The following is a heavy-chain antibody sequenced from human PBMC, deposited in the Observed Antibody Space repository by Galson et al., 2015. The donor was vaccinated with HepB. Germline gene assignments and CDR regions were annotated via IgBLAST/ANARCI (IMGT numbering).Heavy chain of an antibody. D-gene: IGHD3-22*01. CDR1: GGSISTYY. J-gene: IGHJ4*02. Sequence: SETLSLTCTVSGGSISTYYWSWIRQPPGKGLEWIGYIHYSGSTNYNPSLKSRLTISVDTSKNQFSLKLSSVTAADTAVYYCARENSSGFSPFDYWGQGTLVTVSS. V-gene: IGHV4-59*01. CDR3: ARENSSGFSPFDY. CDR2: IHYSGST.